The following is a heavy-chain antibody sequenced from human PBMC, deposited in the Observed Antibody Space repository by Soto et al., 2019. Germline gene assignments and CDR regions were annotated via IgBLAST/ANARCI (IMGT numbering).Heavy chain of an antibody. CDR1: GGSISGHY. D-gene: IGHD5-12*01. J-gene: IGHJ4*02. V-gene: IGHV4-59*11. CDR3: ARATGGYDMYYFDY. Sequence: QVQLQESGPGLVKASETLSLICTVSGGSISGHYWSWIRQPPGKGLEWVGYIHYTGSTNYYSSLKRRVTMSVVSSKNHLSLKLNSVTAADTAVYYCARATGGYDMYYFDYWGQGTLVAVSS. CDR2: IHYTGST.